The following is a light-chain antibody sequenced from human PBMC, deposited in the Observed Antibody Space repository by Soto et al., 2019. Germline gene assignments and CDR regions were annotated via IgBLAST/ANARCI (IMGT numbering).Light chain of an antibody. CDR3: QHYGNSHLT. J-gene: IGKJ4*01. V-gene: IGKV3-20*01. CDR1: QSGSSSY. Sequence: EIVLTQSPGTLSLSPGQRAPLSCRASQSGSSSYVGWDQRRAGQSPRLLMCDASSRAAGIPDRCSGSGAGTVFTLTSSSLDAEDVAEYCSQHYGNSHLTFGEGTKVDIK. CDR2: DAS.